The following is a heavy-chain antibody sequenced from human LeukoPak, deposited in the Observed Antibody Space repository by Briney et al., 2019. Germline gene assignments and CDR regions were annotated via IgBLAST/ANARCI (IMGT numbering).Heavy chain of an antibody. CDR1: GFTFSSYS. D-gene: IGHD6-6*01. CDR2: ISPTGSTT. CDR3: ARGPNSNWSGLDF. V-gene: IGHV3-74*01. J-gene: IGHJ4*02. Sequence: GGSLRLSCAASGFTFSSYSMNWVRQAPGKGLVWVSRISPTGSTTSYADSVKGRFTVSRDNAKNTLYLQVNNLRAEDTAVYYCARGPNSNWSGLDFWGQGTLLTVSS.